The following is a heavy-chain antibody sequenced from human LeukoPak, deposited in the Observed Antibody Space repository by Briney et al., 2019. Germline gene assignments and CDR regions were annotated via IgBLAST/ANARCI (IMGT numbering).Heavy chain of an antibody. CDR1: GFTFSSYG. CDR3: AKVVDYDSSGYYYDEGYFDY. J-gene: IGHJ4*02. CDR2: ISYDGSNK. D-gene: IGHD3-22*01. V-gene: IGHV3-30*18. Sequence: HTGGSLRLSCAASGFTFSSYGMHWVRQAPGKGLEWVAVISYDGSNKYYADSVKGRFTISRDNSKNTLYLQMNSLRAEDTAVYYCAKVVDYDSSGYYYDEGYFDYWGQGTLVTVSS.